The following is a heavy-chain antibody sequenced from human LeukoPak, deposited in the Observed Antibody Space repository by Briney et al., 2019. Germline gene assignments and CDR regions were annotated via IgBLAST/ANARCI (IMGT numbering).Heavy chain of an antibody. D-gene: IGHD4-23*01. J-gene: IGHJ4*02. CDR1: GFTFNNYA. Sequence: GGSLRLSCAASGFTFNNYAMNWVRQAPGKGLEWLSTIVGSGGGTYYADSVKGRFTISRDNSRNTLYLQMNSLRAEDTAVYYCARLKGTVVTRVDYWGQGTLVTVAS. CDR2: IVGSGGGT. V-gene: IGHV3-23*01. CDR3: ARLKGTVVTRVDY.